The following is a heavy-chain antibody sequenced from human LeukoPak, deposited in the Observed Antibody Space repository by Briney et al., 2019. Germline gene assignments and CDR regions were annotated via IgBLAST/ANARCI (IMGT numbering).Heavy chain of an antibody. CDR3: AKERAVAGILWYYGMDV. D-gene: IGHD6-19*01. Sequence: PGGSLRLSCAASGFTFSSYAMSWVRQAPGKGLEWVAVISYDGSNKYYADSVKGRFTISRDNSKNTLYLQMNSLRAEDTAVYYCAKERAVAGILWYYGMDVWGQGTTVTVSS. CDR1: GFTFSSYA. J-gene: IGHJ6*02. V-gene: IGHV3-30*18. CDR2: ISYDGSNK.